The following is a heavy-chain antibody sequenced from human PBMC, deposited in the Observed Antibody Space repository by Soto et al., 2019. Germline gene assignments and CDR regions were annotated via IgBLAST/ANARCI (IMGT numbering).Heavy chain of an antibody. CDR1: GFTFSSYA. D-gene: IGHD2-15*01. V-gene: IGHV3-30-3*01. Sequence: QVQLVESGGGVVQPGRSLRLSCAASGFTFSSYAMHWVRQAPGKGLEWVAVISYDGSNKYYADSVKGRFTISRDNSKNTLYLQMNSLRAEDTAVYYCARDRGCSGGSCYSLVYYYHGMDVWGQGTTVTVSS. CDR3: ARDRGCSGGSCYSLVYYYHGMDV. J-gene: IGHJ6*02. CDR2: ISYDGSNK.